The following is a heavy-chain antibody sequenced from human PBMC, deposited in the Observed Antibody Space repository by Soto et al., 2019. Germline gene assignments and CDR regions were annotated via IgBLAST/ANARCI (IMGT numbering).Heavy chain of an antibody. CDR2: ISSNGVGT. CDR3: ARRARPDFYYMDV. J-gene: IGHJ6*03. Sequence: EGSLRLSCAASGFTLSGYGMDWVRQAPGKGLEYVSGISSNGVGTYYANSVQGRFTISRDNSKNTVYLQMGSLRPEDMAVYYCARRARPDFYYMDVWGKGTTVTVSS. V-gene: IGHV3-64*01. CDR1: GFTLSGYG. D-gene: IGHD6-6*01.